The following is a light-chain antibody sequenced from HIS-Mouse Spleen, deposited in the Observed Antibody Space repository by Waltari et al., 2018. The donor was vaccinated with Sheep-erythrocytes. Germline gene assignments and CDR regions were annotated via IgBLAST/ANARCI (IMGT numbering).Light chain of an antibody. J-gene: IGLJ1*01. CDR2: EVS. CDR1: SSDVGGYNY. V-gene: IGLV2-11*01. CDR3: CSYAGSYNHV. Sequence: QSALTQPRSVSGSPGQSVTISCTGTSSDVGGYNYVSWYQQHPGKAPKLMIYEVSKRPSGFPDRFSGSKSGNTASLTISGLQAEDEADYYCCSYAGSYNHVFATGTKVTVL.